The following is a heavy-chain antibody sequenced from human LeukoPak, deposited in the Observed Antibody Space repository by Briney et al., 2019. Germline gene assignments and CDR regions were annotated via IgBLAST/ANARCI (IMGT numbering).Heavy chain of an antibody. CDR2: ISSSSSYI. V-gene: IGHV3-21*05. Sequence: SSISSSSSYIYYADSVKGRFTISRDNAKNSLYLQMNSLRAEDTAVYYCARGYGDGFFDYWGQGTTVTVSS. J-gene: IGHJ4*03. D-gene: IGHD4-17*01. CDR3: ARGYGDGFFDY.